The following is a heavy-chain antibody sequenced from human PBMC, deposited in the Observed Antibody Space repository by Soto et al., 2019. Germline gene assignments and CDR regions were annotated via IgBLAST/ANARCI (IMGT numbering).Heavy chain of an antibody. CDR3: ASNYYGLGSYVNRFDP. Sequence: QVQLQESGPGLVKRSQTLSLTCTVSGGSISSGDYYWSWICQPPGKGLEWIAYMYYSGSTYYNPSLKIRVSVTVDTSKHQFSLKLSSVPAADTAMYHCASNYYGLGSYVNRFDPWGQGTLVTVSS. J-gene: IGHJ5*02. CDR2: MYYSGST. CDR1: GGSISSGDYY. V-gene: IGHV4-30-4*01. D-gene: IGHD3-10*01.